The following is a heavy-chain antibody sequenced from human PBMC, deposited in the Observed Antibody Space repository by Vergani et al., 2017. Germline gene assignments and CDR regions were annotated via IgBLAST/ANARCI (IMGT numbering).Heavy chain of an antibody. J-gene: IGHJ4*02. Sequence: QVQLVESGGGVVQPGRSLRLSCAASGFTFSSYAMHWVRQAPGKGLEWVAVISYDGSNKYYADSVKGRFTISRDNSKNTLYLQMNSLRAEDTAVYDCGSSSSWLIDYWGQGTLVTVSS. D-gene: IGHD6-13*01. CDR2: ISYDGSNK. CDR3: GSSSSWLIDY. CDR1: GFTFSSYA. V-gene: IGHV3-30*01.